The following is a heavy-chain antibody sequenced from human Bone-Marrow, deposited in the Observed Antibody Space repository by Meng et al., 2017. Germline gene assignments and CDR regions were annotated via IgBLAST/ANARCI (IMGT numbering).Heavy chain of an antibody. J-gene: IGHJ4*02. V-gene: IGHV3-74*01. CDR2: INTDGTTT. Sequence: VQLGGAGGGLVQSWGFLGLSCAASGFTFSSYWMHWVRQTPGKGLVWVSRINTDGTTTTYADSVKGRFTISRDNAKNTLYLQMNSLRGEDTAVYYCARDVAGRGGYWGQGTLVTVSS. CDR3: ARDVAGRGGY. CDR1: GFTFSSYW. D-gene: IGHD1-26*01.